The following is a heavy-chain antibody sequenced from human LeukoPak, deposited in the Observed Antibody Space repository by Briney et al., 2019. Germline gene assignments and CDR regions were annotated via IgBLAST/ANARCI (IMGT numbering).Heavy chain of an antibody. CDR3: ARVLRYFDWFMDV. D-gene: IGHD3-9*01. CDR2: INHSGRT. CDR1: GGSFSGYY. J-gene: IGHJ6*02. V-gene: IGHV4-34*01. Sequence: SETLSLTCAVYGGSFSGYYWSWIRQPPGKGLEWIEEINHSGRTNYNPSLKSRVTISVDTSKNQFSLKLSSVTAADTAVYYCARVLRYFDWFMDVWGQGTTVTVSS.